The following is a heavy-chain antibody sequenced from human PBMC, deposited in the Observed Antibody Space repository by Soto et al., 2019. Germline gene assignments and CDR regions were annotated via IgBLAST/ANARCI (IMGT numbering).Heavy chain of an antibody. CDR3: AGWFGELLYYYYGMDV. Sequence: GGSLRLSCAASGFTFSSYSMNWVRQAPGKGLEWVSSISSSSSYIYYADSVKGRFTISRDNAKNSLYLQMNSLRAEDTAVYYCAGWFGELLYYYYGMDVWGQGTTVTVSS. CDR2: ISSSSSYI. D-gene: IGHD3-10*01. J-gene: IGHJ6*02. CDR1: GFTFSSYS. V-gene: IGHV3-21*01.